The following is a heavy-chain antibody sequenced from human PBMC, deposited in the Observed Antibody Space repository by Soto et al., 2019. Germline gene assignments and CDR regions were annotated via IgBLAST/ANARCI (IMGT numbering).Heavy chain of an antibody. J-gene: IGHJ6*02. CDR1: GGTFSSYA. Sequence: SVKVSCKASGGTFSSYAISWVRQAPGQGLEWMGGIIPIFGTANYAQKFQGRVTITADESTSTAYMELSSLRSEDTAVYYCATPTDTPIAARTKYYYYYYGMHVWGQATTVTVSS. CDR3: ATPTDTPIAARTKYYYYYYGMHV. V-gene: IGHV1-69*13. D-gene: IGHD6-6*01. CDR2: IIPIFGTA.